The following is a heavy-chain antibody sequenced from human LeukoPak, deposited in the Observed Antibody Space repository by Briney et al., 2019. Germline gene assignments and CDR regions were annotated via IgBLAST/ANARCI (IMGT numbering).Heavy chain of an antibody. CDR3: ANPYRSGATTHSRYYYYGMDV. J-gene: IGHJ6*02. V-gene: IGHV3-23*01. CDR1: GFTFSDYY. Sequence: GGSLRLSCAASGFTFSDYYMSWIRQAPGKGLEWVSAISGSGGSTYYADSVKGRFTISRDNSKNTLYLQMNSLRAEDTAVYYCANPYRSGATTHSRYYYYGMDVWGQGTTVTVSS. D-gene: IGHD1-26*01. CDR2: ISGSGGST.